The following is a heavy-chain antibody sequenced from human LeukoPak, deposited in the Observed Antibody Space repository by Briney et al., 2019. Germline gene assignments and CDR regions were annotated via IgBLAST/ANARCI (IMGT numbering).Heavy chain of an antibody. V-gene: IGHV1-46*01. Sequence: ASVKVSCKASGYTFTGYYMHWVRQAPGQGLEWMGIINPSGGSTNYAQKFQGRVTMTRDMPTSTVYMVLSSLRSEDTAVYYCAREAVTIFGLVRTQTTKGPHRFDPWGQGTLVTVSS. CDR3: AREAVTIFGLVRTQTTKGPHRFDP. CDR2: INPSGGST. D-gene: IGHD3-3*01. CDR1: GYTFTGYY. J-gene: IGHJ5*02.